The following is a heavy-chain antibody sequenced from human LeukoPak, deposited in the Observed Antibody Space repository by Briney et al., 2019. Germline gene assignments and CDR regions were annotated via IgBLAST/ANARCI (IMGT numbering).Heavy chain of an antibody. Sequence: SETLSLTRTVSGGYISSYYWSWIRQPPGKGLERIGDIYYSGRTNYNPSVKSRVTISLDTSKNQFSLKLRSVTAADTAVDYCARHRFGELDYWGQGTLVTVSS. CDR2: IYYSGRT. J-gene: IGHJ4*02. CDR1: GGYISSYY. V-gene: IGHV4-59*01. CDR3: ARHRFGELDY. D-gene: IGHD3-10*01.